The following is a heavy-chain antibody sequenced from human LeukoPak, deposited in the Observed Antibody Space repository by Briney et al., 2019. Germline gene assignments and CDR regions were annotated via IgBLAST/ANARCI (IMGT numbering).Heavy chain of an antibody. V-gene: IGHV1-18*04. CDR2: ISAYNGNT. Sequence: GASVKVSCKASGYIFIGYYMHWVRQAPGQGLEWMGWISAYNGNTNYAQKLQGRVTMTTDTSTSTAYMELRSLRSDDTAVYYCARARLLWFGELLSADAFDIWGQGTMVTVSS. J-gene: IGHJ3*02. D-gene: IGHD3-10*01. CDR1: GYIFIGYY. CDR3: ARARLLWFGELLSADAFDI.